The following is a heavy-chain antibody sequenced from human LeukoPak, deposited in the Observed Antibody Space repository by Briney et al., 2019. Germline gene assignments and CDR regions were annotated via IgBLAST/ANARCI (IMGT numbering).Heavy chain of an antibody. Sequence: SVKVSCKASGGTFTSYAISWVRQAPGQGLEWMGRIIPIFGTANYAQTFQGRVTITTDESTSTAYMELSSLRSEDTAVYYCARDVGYCSGGSCSIHPGGDYWGQGTLVTVSS. D-gene: IGHD2-15*01. J-gene: IGHJ4*02. CDR1: GGTFTSYA. V-gene: IGHV1-69*05. CDR2: IIPIFGTA. CDR3: ARDVGYCSGGSCSIHPGGDY.